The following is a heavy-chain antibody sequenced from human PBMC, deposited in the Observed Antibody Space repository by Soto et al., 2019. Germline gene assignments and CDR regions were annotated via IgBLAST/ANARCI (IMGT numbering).Heavy chain of an antibody. CDR1: GYTFTSYG. V-gene: IGHV1-18*01. CDR2: ISAYNGNT. CDR3: ARFLRYCGGDCYTPVDY. D-gene: IGHD2-21*02. J-gene: IGHJ4*02. Sequence: ASVKVSCKASGYTFTSYGISWVRQAPGQGLEWMGWISAYNGNTNYAQKLQGRVTMTTDTSTSTAYMELRSLRSDDTAVYYCARFLRYCGGDCYTPVDYWGQGTRVTV.